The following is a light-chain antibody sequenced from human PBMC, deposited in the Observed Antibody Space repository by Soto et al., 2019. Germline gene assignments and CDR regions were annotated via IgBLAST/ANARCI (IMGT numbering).Light chain of an antibody. Sequence: EIVLTQSPGTLSLSPGERATLSCKASQSVSSNFLAWYQRKPGQAPRLLIYGVSYRATDIPYRFSGSGSGTDFTLTIARLEPEDFAVYYCQQYGTSPPTFGQGTKVEI. CDR2: GVS. CDR1: QSVSSNF. V-gene: IGKV3-20*01. CDR3: QQYGTSPPT. J-gene: IGKJ1*01.